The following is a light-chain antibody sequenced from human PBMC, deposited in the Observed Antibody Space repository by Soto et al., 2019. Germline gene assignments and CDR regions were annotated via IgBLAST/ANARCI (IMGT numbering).Light chain of an antibody. CDR2: LGS. CDR3: MQALQTPFT. V-gene: IGKV2-28*01. Sequence: DIVMTQSPLSLPVTPGEPASISCRSSQSLLHSNGYNYLDWYLQKPGQSKKLLIYLGSNRASGVPDRFSGRGSGTDLTLKISRVEAEDVGVYYCMQALQTPFTFGPWTKVDIK. J-gene: IGKJ3*01. CDR1: QSLLHSNGYNY.